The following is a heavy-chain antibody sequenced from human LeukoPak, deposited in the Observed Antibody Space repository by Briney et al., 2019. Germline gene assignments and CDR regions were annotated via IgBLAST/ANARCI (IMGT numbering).Heavy chain of an antibody. Sequence: PGGSLTPSCAASGFTFNSYVISWVRQAPGKGLEWVSTIGGSGGSTYYADSVKGRFTISRDNSKNTLYLQMNSLRAEDTAIYYCARERYDSNSYFDYWGQGTLVTVSS. D-gene: IGHD2-21*02. CDR2: IGGSGGST. V-gene: IGHV3-23*01. J-gene: IGHJ4*02. CDR1: GFTFNSYV. CDR3: ARERYDSNSYFDY.